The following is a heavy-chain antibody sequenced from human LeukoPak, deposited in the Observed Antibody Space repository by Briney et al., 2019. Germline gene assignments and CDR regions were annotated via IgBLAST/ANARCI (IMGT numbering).Heavy chain of an antibody. Sequence: SETLSLTCTVSGGSINSRSDYWGWIRQPPGKGLEWIGNVYYSGDTYYNTSLQSRVTISVDTSKSQFSLTLNSVTAADTAVYYCARCPYDLLTGFSKCFFDLWGRGALVTVSS. CDR3: ARCPYDLLTGFSKCFFDL. CDR1: GGSINSRSDY. J-gene: IGHJ2*01. V-gene: IGHV4-39*01. CDR2: VYYSGDT. D-gene: IGHD3-9*01.